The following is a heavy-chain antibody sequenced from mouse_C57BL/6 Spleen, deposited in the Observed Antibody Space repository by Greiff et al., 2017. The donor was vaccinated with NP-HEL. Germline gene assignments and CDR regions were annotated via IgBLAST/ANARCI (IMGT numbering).Heavy chain of an antibody. CDR1: GYTFTSYG. V-gene: IGHV1-81*01. Sequence: QVHVKQSGAELARPGASVKLSCKASGYTFTSYGISWVKQRTGQGLEWIGEIYPRSGNTYYNEKVKGKATLTADKSSSTAYMELRSLTSEDSAVYFCARRGTTVVGDYWGQGTTLTVSS. J-gene: IGHJ2*01. CDR2: IYPRSGNT. D-gene: IGHD1-1*01. CDR3: ARRGTTVVGDY.